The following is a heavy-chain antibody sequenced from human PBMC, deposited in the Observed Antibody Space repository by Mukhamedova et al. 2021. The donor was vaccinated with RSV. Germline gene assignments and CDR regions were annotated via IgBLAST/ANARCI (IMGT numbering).Heavy chain of an antibody. CDR3: ARLIIVVVPAAIASLDGMDV. Sequence: GSIYYSGSTYYNPSLKSRVTISVDTSKIQFSLKLSSVTAADTAVYYCARLIIVVVPAAIASLDGMDVWGQGTTVTVSS. D-gene: IGHD2-2*01. J-gene: IGHJ6*02. V-gene: IGHV4-39*01. CDR2: IYYSGST.